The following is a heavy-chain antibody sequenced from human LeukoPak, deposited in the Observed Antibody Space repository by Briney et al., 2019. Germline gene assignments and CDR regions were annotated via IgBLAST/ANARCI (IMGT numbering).Heavy chain of an antibody. V-gene: IGHV4-34*01. J-gene: IGHJ6*03. CDR1: GGSFSGYY. CDR3: ARLGIAVAGPWGYYYYYYMDV. D-gene: IGHD6-19*01. Sequence: SSETLSLTCAVYGGSFSGYYWSWIRQPPGKGLEWIGEINHSGSTNYNPSLKSRVTISVDTSKNQFSLKLSSVTAADTAVYYCARLGIAVAGPWGYYYYYYMDVWGKGTTVTISS. CDR2: INHSGST.